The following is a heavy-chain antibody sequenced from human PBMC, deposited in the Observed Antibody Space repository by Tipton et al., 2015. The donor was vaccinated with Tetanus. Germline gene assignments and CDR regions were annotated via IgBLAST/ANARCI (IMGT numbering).Heavy chain of an antibody. CDR2: IYSGGNT. Sequence: SLRLSCAASGLTVNTNYMSWVRQAPGKGLEWVSIIYSGGNTYYADSVKGRFTISTDNSKNTLYLQMNSLRAEDTAVYYCARGANFWNGYANWYFDLWGRGSLVTVSS. CDR1: GLTVNTNY. CDR3: ARGANFWNGYANWYFDL. J-gene: IGHJ2*01. D-gene: IGHD3-3*01. V-gene: IGHV3-66*01.